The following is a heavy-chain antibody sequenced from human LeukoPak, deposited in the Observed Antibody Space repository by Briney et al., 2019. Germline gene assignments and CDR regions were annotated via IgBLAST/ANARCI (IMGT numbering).Heavy chain of an antibody. CDR3: AKGESSWYLRPFDY. CDR2: ISGSGGST. D-gene: IGHD6-13*01. V-gene: IGHV3-23*01. CDR1: GFTFNNYA. J-gene: IGHJ4*02. Sequence: GGSLRLSCAASGFTFNNYAMSWVRQAPGKGLEWVSAISGSGGSTYYADSVKGRFTISRDNSKNTLYLQINSLRAEDTAVYYCAKGESSWYLRPFDYWGQGTLVTVSS.